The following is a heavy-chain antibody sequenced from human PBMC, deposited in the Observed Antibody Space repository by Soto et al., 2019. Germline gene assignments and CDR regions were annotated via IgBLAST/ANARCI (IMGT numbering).Heavy chain of an antibody. CDR1: GFTFDDYA. Sequence: DVQLVESGGGLVQPGRSLRLSCAASGFTFDDYAMHWVRQAPGKGLEWVSGISWNSGSIGYADSVKGRFTISRDNAKNSLYLQMNSLRAEDTALYYCAKDMGCSSTSCYGYNWFDPWGQGTLVTVSS. CDR3: AKDMGCSSTSCYGYNWFDP. V-gene: IGHV3-9*01. D-gene: IGHD2-2*01. J-gene: IGHJ5*02. CDR2: ISWNSGSI.